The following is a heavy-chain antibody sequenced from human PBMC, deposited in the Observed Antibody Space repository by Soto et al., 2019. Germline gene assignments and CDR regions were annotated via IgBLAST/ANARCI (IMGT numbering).Heavy chain of an antibody. Sequence: ETLSLTGAVSGDSISSSGFYWGWIRQPPGKGLEWIGSIYYSGSTYYNPSLKSRVTISVDTSKSQFSLKMRSVTAADTAVYYCARRQQWLAGYFDYWGQGTLVTVYS. D-gene: IGHD6-19*01. V-gene: IGHV4-39*01. CDR3: ARRQQWLAGYFDY. CDR1: GDSISSSGFY. CDR2: IYYSGST. J-gene: IGHJ4*02.